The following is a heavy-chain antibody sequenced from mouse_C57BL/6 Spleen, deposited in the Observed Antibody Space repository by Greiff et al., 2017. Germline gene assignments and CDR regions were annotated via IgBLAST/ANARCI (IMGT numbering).Heavy chain of an antibody. D-gene: IGHD2-4*01. CDR1: GYSIISGYY. V-gene: IGHV3-6*01. CDR3: ARGANDYDDYFDY. Sequence: EVKLQESGPGLVKPSQSLSLTCSVTGYSIISGYYWNWIRQFPGNKLEWMGYISYDGSNNYNPSLKNRISITRDTSKNQFFLKLNSVTTEDTATYYCARGANDYDDYFDYWGQGTTLTVSS. CDR2: ISYDGSN. J-gene: IGHJ2*01.